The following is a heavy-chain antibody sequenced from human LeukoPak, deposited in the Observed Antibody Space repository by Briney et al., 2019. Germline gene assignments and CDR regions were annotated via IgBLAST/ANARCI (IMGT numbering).Heavy chain of an antibody. J-gene: IGHJ6*03. CDR3: ARDFYPYYMDV. CDR2: ISTYNGNT. V-gene: IGHV1-18*01. CDR1: RYTFTNYG. Sequence: ASVKVSCKASRYTFTNYGISWVRQAPGQGLEWMGRISTYNGNTEYAQRLRGRVTMTTNTSTSTAYMELRSLRSDDTAVYYCARDFYPYYMDVWGKGTTVTISS. D-gene: IGHD2/OR15-2a*01.